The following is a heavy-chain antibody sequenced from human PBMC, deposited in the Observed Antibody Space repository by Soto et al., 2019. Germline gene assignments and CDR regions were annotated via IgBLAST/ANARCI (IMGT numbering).Heavy chain of an antibody. D-gene: IGHD4-17*01. CDR2: ISGSGDST. Sequence: PGGSLRLSCAASGLTFSIYAMTWVRQAPGKGLEWVSGISGSGDSTYYADSVKGRFTISGDNSKNTLYLQMNSLRAEDTAVYYCARDRRDYGDYEWYFDLWGRGTLVTVSS. V-gene: IGHV3-23*01. CDR1: GLTFSIYA. J-gene: IGHJ2*01. CDR3: ARDRRDYGDYEWYFDL.